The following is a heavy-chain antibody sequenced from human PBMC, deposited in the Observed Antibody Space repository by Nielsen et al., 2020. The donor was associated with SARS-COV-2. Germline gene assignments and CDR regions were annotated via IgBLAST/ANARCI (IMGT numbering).Heavy chain of an antibody. V-gene: IGHV3-7*01. Sequence: GESLKISCAAPGFTFSSYWMSWVRQAPGKGLEWVANIKQDGSEKYYVDSVKGRFTISRDNAKNSLYLQMNSLRAEDTAVYYCARDLDYYDSSGYDRWGQGTLVTVSS. CDR3: ARDLDYYDSSGYDR. CDR1: GFTFSSYW. CDR2: IKQDGSEK. D-gene: IGHD3-22*01. J-gene: IGHJ5*02.